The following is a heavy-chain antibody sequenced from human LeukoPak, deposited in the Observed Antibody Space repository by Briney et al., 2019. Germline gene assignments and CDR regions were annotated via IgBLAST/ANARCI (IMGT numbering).Heavy chain of an antibody. CDR3: ARVWEPKGTGTYYFDY. J-gene: IGHJ4*02. CDR1: GGSISSGSYY. D-gene: IGHD1-26*01. CDR2: IYHTGST. Sequence: PSETLSLACTVSGGSISSGSYYCAWIRQAPGKGLEWIGNIYHTGSTYYNPSLKSRVTIFVDTSKNHYSLKLTSVTAADTAVYYCARVWEPKGTGTYYFDYWGQGALVTVSS. V-gene: IGHV4-39*02.